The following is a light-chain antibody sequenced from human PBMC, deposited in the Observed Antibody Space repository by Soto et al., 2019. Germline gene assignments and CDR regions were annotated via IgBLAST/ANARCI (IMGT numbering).Light chain of an antibody. CDR2: DAS. CDR1: HSVSSS. V-gene: IGKV3-11*01. J-gene: IGKJ2*01. Sequence: EIVLTQSPATLSLSPGERATLSCRASHSVSSSLAWYQQKPGQAPRLLIYDASNRATGIPARFSGSGSGTDFTLTISSLEPEDFAVDDDQHRSNWPHTVGQGTKLEIK. CDR3: QHRSNWPHT.